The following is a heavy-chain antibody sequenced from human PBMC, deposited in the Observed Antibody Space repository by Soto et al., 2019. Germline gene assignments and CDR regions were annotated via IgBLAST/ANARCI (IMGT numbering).Heavy chain of an antibody. CDR2: IYHRGRT. J-gene: IGHJ3*01. CDR3: ARDRSAAVTYFDALDR. V-gene: IGHV4-61*01. Sequence: RSPTCTVSGGSVSTGIHYLSWIRQPPGRGLEWISYIYHRGRTDYNPSLKSRVSISVDFSKNQFSLRLASVTASDTAVSSRARDRSAAVTYFDALDRWVRRTMVT. CDR1: GGSVSTGIHY. D-gene: IGHD2-15*01.